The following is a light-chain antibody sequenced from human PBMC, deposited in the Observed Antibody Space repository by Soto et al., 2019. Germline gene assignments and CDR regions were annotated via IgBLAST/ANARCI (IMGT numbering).Light chain of an antibody. V-gene: IGLV2-14*01. J-gene: IGLJ2*01. CDR1: SSDVGAYNF. CDR2: EVS. Sequence: QSALTQPASVSGSPGQSITISCTGTSSDVGAYNFVSWYQHHPGTAPKLMIYEVSNRPSGASNRFSGSKSGNTASLTISGLQTEDEADYYCQSYDSSLRDSVFGGGTKLTVL. CDR3: QSYDSSLRDSV.